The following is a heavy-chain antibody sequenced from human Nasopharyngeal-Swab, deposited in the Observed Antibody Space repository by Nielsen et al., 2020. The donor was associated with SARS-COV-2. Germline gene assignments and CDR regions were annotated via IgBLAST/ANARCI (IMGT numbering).Heavy chain of an antibody. J-gene: IGHJ5*02. V-gene: IGHV1-24*01. CDR2: FDPDDGET. Sequence: ASVKVSCKVSGYTLTELSMHWVRQAPGKGLEWMGGFDPDDGETIYAQKFQGRVTMTEDTSTDTAYMELSSLRSEDTAVYYCATGPPVAGHNWFDPWGQGTLVTVSS. CDR3: ATGPPVAGHNWFDP. D-gene: IGHD6-19*01. CDR1: GYTLTELS.